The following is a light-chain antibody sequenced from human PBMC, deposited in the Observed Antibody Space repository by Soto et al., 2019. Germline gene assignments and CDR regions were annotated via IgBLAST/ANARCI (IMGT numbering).Light chain of an antibody. Sequence: DIQMTQSPSSVSASVGDRVTITCRASQDISTSLAWYRQTPGKAPTLLIRGASTLHSGVPSRFSGSGSGTDFTLTISSLQPEDFATYFCQQTSVYPRTFGQGTKVDF. J-gene: IGKJ3*01. CDR3: QQTSVYPRT. CDR2: GAS. V-gene: IGKV1-12*01. CDR1: QDISTS.